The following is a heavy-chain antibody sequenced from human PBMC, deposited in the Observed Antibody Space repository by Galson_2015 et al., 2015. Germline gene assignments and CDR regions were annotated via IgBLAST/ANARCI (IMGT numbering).Heavy chain of an antibody. CDR2: NSSGSSYI. CDR1: GFTFSSYS. J-gene: IGHJ4*02. D-gene: IGHD3-3*01. V-gene: IGHV3-21*01. CDR3: ARDGVVASTLTFDY. Sequence: SLRLSCAASGFTFSSYSMNWVRQAPGKGLEWVSSNSSGSSYIYYADSVKGRFTISRDNAKNSLYLQMNSLRAEDTAVYYCARDGVVASTLTFDYWGQGTLVTVSS.